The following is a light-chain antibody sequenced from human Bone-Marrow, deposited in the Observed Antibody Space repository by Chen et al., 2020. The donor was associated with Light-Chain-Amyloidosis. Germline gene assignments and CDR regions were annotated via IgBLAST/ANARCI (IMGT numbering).Light chain of an antibody. J-gene: IGLJ2*01. CDR3: QSADSSGTYEVI. Sequence: SDELTQPPSVSVSPGQTGRITCAGADLPTKYAYWDQQKPGQAPVLGIHRDTEMPSGISGRFSGSSSGTTATLTISGVQAEDEADYHCQSADSSGTYEVIFGGGTKLTVL. CDR2: RDT. CDR1: DLPTKY. V-gene: IGLV3-25*03.